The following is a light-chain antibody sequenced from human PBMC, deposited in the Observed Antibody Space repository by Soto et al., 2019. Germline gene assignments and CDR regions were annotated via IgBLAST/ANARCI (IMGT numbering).Light chain of an antibody. V-gene: IGLV1-40*01. CDR2: GNS. J-gene: IGLJ2*01. Sequence: QSVLTQPPSVSGAPGQRVTISCTGSKSNIGALYDVHWYQQVPGTAPKLLIYGNSNRPSGVPDRFSGSKSGTSASLAITGLRAEDEADYYCQSYDSSLSVVFGGGTKLTVL. CDR3: QSYDSSLSVV. CDR1: KSNIGALYD.